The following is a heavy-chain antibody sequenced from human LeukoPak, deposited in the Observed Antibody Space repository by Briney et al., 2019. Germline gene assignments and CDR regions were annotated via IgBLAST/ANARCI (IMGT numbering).Heavy chain of an antibody. CDR3: ARDDFRGRYYYDSSGYSDY. Sequence: GGSLRLSCAASGFTFSSYEMNWVRQAPGKGLEWVSYISSSGSTIYYADSVKGRFTTSRDNAKNSLYLQMNSLGAEDTAVYYCARDDFRGRYYYDSSGYSDYWGQGTLVTVSS. J-gene: IGHJ4*02. CDR1: GFTFSSYE. D-gene: IGHD3-22*01. V-gene: IGHV3-48*03. CDR2: ISSSGSTI.